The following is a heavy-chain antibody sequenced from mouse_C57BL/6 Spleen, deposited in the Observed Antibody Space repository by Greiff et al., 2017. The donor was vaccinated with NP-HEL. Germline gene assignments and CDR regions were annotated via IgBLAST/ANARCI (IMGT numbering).Heavy chain of an antibody. CDR3: AREYWDNLFDY. D-gene: IGHD4-1*01. CDR1: GFTFSSYG. V-gene: IGHV5-6*01. Sequence: EVQRVESGGDLVKPGGSLKLSCAASGFTFSSYGMSWVRQTPDKRLEWVATISSGGSYTSYPDSVKGRFTISRDKAKNTLYLQMSSLKSEDTAMYYCAREYWDNLFDYWGQGTTLTVSS. CDR2: ISSGGSYT. J-gene: IGHJ2*01.